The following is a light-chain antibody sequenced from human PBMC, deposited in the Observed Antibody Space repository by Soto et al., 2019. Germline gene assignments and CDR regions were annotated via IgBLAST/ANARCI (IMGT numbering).Light chain of an antibody. Sequence: QSVLTQPPSASGTPGQRVTISCSGSSSNIGSNTVNWYQQLPGTTPKLLIYSNNHRPSGVPARFSGSKSGTSASLAISGVQYEDEADYYCAAWDDSLNGWVFGGGTKLTVL. CDR1: SSNIGSNT. V-gene: IGLV1-44*01. CDR2: SNN. J-gene: IGLJ3*02. CDR3: AAWDDSLNGWV.